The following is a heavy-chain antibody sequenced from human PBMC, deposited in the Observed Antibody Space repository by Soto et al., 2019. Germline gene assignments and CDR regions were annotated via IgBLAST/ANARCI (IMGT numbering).Heavy chain of an antibody. V-gene: IGHV1-69*01. D-gene: IGHD2-21*01. CDR3: ASDRTRRVMSDLDL. CDR2: IIPIFGTP. Sequence: QVQLVQSGAEVKKPGSSVKISCKAFGGSFRDYAISWVRQAPGQGLEWMGGIIPIFGTPNYAQKFQDRVTITAHQSTYTAYMELRRLTSQHPAVYYCASDRTRRVMSDLDLWGQGTHVTVSS. J-gene: IGHJ5*02. CDR1: GGSFRDYA.